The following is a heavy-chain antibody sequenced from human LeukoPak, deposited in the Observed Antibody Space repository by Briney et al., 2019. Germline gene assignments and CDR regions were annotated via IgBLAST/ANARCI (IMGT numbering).Heavy chain of an antibody. V-gene: IGHV1-46*01. Sequence: ASVKVSCKASGYTFTSYYMHWVRQAPGQGLEWMGIINPSGGSTSYAQKFQGRVTMTRDTPTSTVYMELSSLRSEDTAVYYCARGWGYCSGGSCLGHDAFDIWGQGTMVTVSS. CDR2: INPSGGST. J-gene: IGHJ3*02. CDR3: ARGWGYCSGGSCLGHDAFDI. CDR1: GYTFTSYY. D-gene: IGHD2-15*01.